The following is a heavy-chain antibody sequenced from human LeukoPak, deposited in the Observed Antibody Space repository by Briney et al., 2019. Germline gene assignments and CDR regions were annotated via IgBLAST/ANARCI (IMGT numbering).Heavy chain of an antibody. CDR3: ARGGGLDV. CDR2: INWNSVTI. Sequence: GGSLRLSCAASGFTFDDYAMHWVRRAPGKGLEWVSGINWNSVTIGYADSVKGRFTISRDNAKNSLFLQMNSLRAEDTALYYCARGGGLDVWGQGATVTVSS. D-gene: IGHD3-16*01. V-gene: IGHV3-9*01. J-gene: IGHJ6*02. CDR1: GFTFDDYA.